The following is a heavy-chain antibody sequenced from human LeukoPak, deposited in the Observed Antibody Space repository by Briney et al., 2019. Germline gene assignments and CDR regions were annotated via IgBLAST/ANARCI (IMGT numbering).Heavy chain of an antibody. D-gene: IGHD1-26*01. J-gene: IGHJ4*02. V-gene: IGHV6-1*01. CDR1: GDSVSTNSAG. CDR3: TRGGGSHDY. Sequence: SQTLSLTCAISGDSVSTNSAGWNWIRQSPSRGLEWLGRTYYRSKWYNDYAVSVKGRITINPDTSKNQFSLQLNSVTPEDTAVYYCTRGGGSHDYWGQGTLVTVSS. CDR2: TYYRSKWYN.